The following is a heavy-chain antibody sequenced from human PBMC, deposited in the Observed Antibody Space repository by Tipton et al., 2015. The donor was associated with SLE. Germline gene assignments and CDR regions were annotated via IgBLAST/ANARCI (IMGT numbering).Heavy chain of an antibody. J-gene: IGHJ4*02. V-gene: IGHV4-59*12. CDR2: ISSIGST. CDR1: GGSFSDYC. D-gene: IGHD2/OR15-2a*01. Sequence: TLSLTCAVYGGSFSDYCWSWIRQSPGKGLEWIGYISSIGSTSYNPSLKSRVTISMDSSKSQFSLKLNSVTAADTAVYYCAKFVPDSTSVWDDWGQGTLVTVSS. CDR3: AKFVPDSTSVWDD.